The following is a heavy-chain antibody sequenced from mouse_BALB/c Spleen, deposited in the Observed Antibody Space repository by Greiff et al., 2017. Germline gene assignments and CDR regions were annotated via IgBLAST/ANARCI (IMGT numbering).Heavy chain of an antibody. CDR1: GFNIKDTY. J-gene: IGHJ3*01. Sequence: VQLQQSGAELVKPGASVKLSCTASGFNIKDTYMHWVKQRPEQGLEWIGRIDPANGNTKYDPKFQGTATITADKSSNTAYLQLSSLTSEDTAVYYCARDGYLAWFAYWGQGTLVTVSA. V-gene: IGHV14-3*02. D-gene: IGHD2-3*01. CDR2: IDPANGNT. CDR3: ARDGYLAWFAY.